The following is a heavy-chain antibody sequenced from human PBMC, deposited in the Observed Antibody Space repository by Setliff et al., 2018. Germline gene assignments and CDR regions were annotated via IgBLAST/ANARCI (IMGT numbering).Heavy chain of an antibody. CDR1: GYSISSGYY. CDR3: TKGRVGLAARAGY. Sequence: SETLSLTCAVSGYSISSGYYWGWIRQPPGKGLEWIGSIYHSGSTYYNPSLKSRVTISVDTSRNQSSLQLSSVTSADTAIYYCTKGRVGLAARAGYWGQGTLVTVSS. CDR2: IYHSGST. V-gene: IGHV4-38-2*01. D-gene: IGHD1-26*01. J-gene: IGHJ4*02.